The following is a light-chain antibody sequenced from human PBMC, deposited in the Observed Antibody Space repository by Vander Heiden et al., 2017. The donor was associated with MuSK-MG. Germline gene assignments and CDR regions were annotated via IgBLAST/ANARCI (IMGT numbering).Light chain of an antibody. J-gene: IGKJ3*01. CDR2: AAS. V-gene: IGKV1-39*01. Sequence: DIQMTQSPSSLSASVGDRVTIICRASQSISTYLNWCQQKPGKAPKLLIYAASSLQSGVPSRFSGSGSGTDFTLTISSLQPEDFATYYCQQSYNTPLFTFGHGTKVDIK. CDR1: QSISTY. CDR3: QQSYNTPLFT.